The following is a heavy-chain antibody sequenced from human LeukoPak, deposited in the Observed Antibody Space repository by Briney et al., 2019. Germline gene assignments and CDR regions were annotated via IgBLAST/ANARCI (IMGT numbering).Heavy chain of an antibody. V-gene: IGHV1-18*01. Sequence: GASVKVSCKASGYTFTRYGISWVRQAPGQGLEWMGWISAYNGNTNYAQKLQGRVTMTTDTSTSTAYMELRSLRSDDTAVYYCARDQYYYDSSGYEPFFDWGQGTLVTVSS. CDR1: GYTFTRYG. D-gene: IGHD3-22*01. J-gene: IGHJ4*02. CDR2: ISAYNGNT. CDR3: ARDQYYYDSSGYEPFFD.